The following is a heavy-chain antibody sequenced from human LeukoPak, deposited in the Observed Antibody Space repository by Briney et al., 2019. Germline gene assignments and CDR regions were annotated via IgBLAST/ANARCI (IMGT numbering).Heavy chain of an antibody. Sequence: PGGSLRLSCAASGFTFSSYWMSWVRQAPGKGLEWVANIKQDGSEKYYVDSVKGRFTISRDNAKNSMYLQMNSLRAEDTAVYYCARVLARHSNYEDGAFDIWGQGTMVTVSS. V-gene: IGHV3-7*01. CDR2: IKQDGSEK. CDR3: ARVLARHSNYEDGAFDI. CDR1: GFTFSSYW. D-gene: IGHD4-11*01. J-gene: IGHJ3*02.